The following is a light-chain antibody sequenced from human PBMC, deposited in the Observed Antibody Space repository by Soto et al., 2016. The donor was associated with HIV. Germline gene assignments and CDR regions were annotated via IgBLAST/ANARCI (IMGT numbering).Light chain of an antibody. V-gene: IGKV1-5*03. CDR3: QQYNNYPTT. CDR2: KAS. Sequence: DIQMTQSPSTLSVSVGDRVTITCRATQSISNWLAWYQQKPGKAPKLLIYKASSLQSEVPSRFSGSGSGTEFTLTITSLQPDDFATYYCQQYNNYPTTFGQGTKVEIK. J-gene: IGKJ1*01. CDR1: QSISNW.